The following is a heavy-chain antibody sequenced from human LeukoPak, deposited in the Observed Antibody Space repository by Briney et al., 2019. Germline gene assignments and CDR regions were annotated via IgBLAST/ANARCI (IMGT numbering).Heavy chain of an antibody. CDR3: ARHNGGQESNWFDP. D-gene: IGHD3-10*01. J-gene: IGHJ5*02. Sequence: SETLSLTCTVSGGSISSSSYYWGWIRQPPGKGLEWIGSIYYSGSTYYNPSLKSRVTISVDTSKNQFSLKLSSVTAADTAVYYCARHNGGQESNWFDPWGQGTLVTVSS. CDR2: IYYSGST. CDR1: GGSISSSSYY. V-gene: IGHV4-39*01.